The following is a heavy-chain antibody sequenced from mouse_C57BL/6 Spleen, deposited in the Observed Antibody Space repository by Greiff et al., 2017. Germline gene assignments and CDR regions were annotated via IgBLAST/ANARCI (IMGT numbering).Heavy chain of an antibody. Sequence: QVQLQQPGAELVKPGASVKLSCKASGYTFTSYWMHWVKQRPGQGLEWIGMIHPNSGSTNYNEKFKSKATLTVDKSSSTAYMQLSSLTSEDSAVYYCARTTVGRGFDYWGQGTTLTVSS. J-gene: IGHJ2*01. CDR2: IHPNSGST. D-gene: IGHD1-1*01. V-gene: IGHV1-64*01. CDR3: ARTTVGRGFDY. CDR1: GYTFTSYW.